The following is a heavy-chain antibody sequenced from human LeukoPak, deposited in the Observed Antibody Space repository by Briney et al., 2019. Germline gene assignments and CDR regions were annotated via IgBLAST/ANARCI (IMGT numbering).Heavy chain of an antibody. D-gene: IGHD3-3*02. CDR1: GFSVGNYW. J-gene: IGHJ5*02. CDR2: SEGDDTTT. CDR3: AKLDWFDP. V-gene: IGHV3-74*03. Sequence: GGSLRLSRAASGFSVGNYWMHWVRQAPGKGLVWVSRSEGDDTTTTYAHSVKGRFTVYRDNAKNTVYLQTNSLRVGETPGCYCAKLDWFDPWGQGTLVTVSP.